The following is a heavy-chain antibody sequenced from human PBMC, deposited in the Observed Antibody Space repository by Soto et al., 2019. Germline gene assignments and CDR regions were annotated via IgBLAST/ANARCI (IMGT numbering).Heavy chain of an antibody. CDR1: GFTFSSYG. V-gene: IGHV3-30*18. CDR3: AKDEEGVLLWFGEFYYNGMDV. Sequence: GGSLRLSCAASGFTFSSYGMHWVRQAPGKGLEWVAVISYDGSNKYYADSVKGRLTISRDNSKSTLYLQMNSLRAEDTAVYYCAKDEEGVLLWFGEFYYNGMDVWGQGTTVTVSS. CDR2: ISYDGSNK. D-gene: IGHD3-10*01. J-gene: IGHJ6*02.